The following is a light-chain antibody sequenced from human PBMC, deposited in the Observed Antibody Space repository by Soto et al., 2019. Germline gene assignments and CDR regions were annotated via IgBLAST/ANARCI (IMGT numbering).Light chain of an antibody. CDR2: EVS. V-gene: IGLV2-8*01. CDR3: SSYAGSNGVV. Sequence: QSVLTQPPSASGSPGQSVTISCTGTSSDVGGYNYVSWYQQHPGKAPKFMIYEVSKRPSGVPDRFSGSKSGNTASLTVSGLQAEDEADYYCSSYAGSNGVVFGGGPQLTVL. J-gene: IGLJ2*01. CDR1: SSDVGGYNY.